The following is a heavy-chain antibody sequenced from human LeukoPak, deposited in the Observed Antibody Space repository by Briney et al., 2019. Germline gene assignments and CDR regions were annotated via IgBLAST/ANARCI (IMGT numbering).Heavy chain of an antibody. CDR3: ARGGIGVCVESYYFYHMDV. Sequence: SETLSLPCPVSGGSISGLYWSWIRQPPGKGMEWLGFIYYSGSTNRTPSPKRPVSISVDISKNQFSLRIRSVSDAGTALYYSARGGIGVCVESYYFYHMDVWGKGTPVTVSS. CDR1: GGSISGLY. J-gene: IGHJ6*04. CDR2: IYYSGST. V-gene: IGHV4-59*01. D-gene: IGHD6-13*01.